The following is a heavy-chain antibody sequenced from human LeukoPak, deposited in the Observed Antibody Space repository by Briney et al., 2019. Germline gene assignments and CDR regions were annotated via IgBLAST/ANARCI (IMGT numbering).Heavy chain of an antibody. J-gene: IGHJ4*02. Sequence: PGGSLRLSCAASGFTVSSNYMSWVRQAPGKGLEWVSVIYSGGSTYYADSVKGRFTISRDNSKNTLYLQMDSLRAEDTAVYYCAKSRVVYYFDYWGQGTLVTVSS. CDR2: IYSGGST. CDR1: GFTVSSNY. V-gene: IGHV3-53*05. CDR3: AKSRVVYYFDY. D-gene: IGHD3-3*01.